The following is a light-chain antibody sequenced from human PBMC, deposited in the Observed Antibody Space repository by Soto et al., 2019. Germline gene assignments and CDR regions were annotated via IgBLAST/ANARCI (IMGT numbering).Light chain of an antibody. CDR1: SGHSSYI. J-gene: IGLJ1*01. V-gene: IGLV4-60*02. CDR3: EDWGRSVYV. Sequence: QPVLTQSSSASASLGSSVKLTCTLSSGHSSYIIEWHQQQPGTAPRYLMKLEGSGSYNKGSGVPDRFSGSGSGADRYLTMSKLEVEDEADYYCEDWGRSVYVFGTGTKLTVL. CDR2: LEGSGSY.